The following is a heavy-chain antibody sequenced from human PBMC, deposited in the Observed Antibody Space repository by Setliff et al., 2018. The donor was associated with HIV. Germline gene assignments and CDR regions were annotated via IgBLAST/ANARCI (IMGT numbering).Heavy chain of an antibody. Sequence: GGSLRLSCSGSGFTFSSYWMGWVRQAPGKGLEWVAYVSQDGSAEYYVDSAKGRFTISRDNTKNSLYLQMNSLRAEDTAIYYCASSRPPDDSSGFLDHWGQGTLVTVSS. V-gene: IGHV3-7*03. CDR1: GFTFSSYW. J-gene: IGHJ4*02. CDR2: VSQDGSAE. D-gene: IGHD3-22*01. CDR3: ASSRPPDDSSGFLDH.